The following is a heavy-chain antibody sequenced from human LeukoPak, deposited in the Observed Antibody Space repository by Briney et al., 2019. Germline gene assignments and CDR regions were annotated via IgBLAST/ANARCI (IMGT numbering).Heavy chain of an antibody. CDR1: GFTFSSYS. D-gene: IGHD6-13*01. Sequence: GGSLRLSCAASGFTFSSYSMNWVRQAPGKGLEWVSYISSSSSTIYYADSVKGRFTISRDNAKNSLYLQMNSLRAEDTAVYYCARDRGSSSWYGYYFDYWGQGTLVTVSP. CDR2: ISSSSSTI. V-gene: IGHV3-48*01. CDR3: ARDRGSSSWYGYYFDY. J-gene: IGHJ4*02.